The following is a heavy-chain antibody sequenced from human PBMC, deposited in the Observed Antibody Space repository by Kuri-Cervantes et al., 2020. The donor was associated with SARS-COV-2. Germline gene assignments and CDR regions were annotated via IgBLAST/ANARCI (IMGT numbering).Heavy chain of an antibody. CDR2: IGTAGDT. Sequence: LSLTCAACGFTFSSYDMHWVRQATGKGLEWVSAIGTAGDTCYPGSVKGQFTISRENAKNSLYLQMNSLGAGDTAVYYCARDRIAAAGDYYYYMDVWGKGTTVTVSS. V-gene: IGHV3-13*03. CDR3: ARDRIAAAGDYYYYMDV. J-gene: IGHJ6*03. CDR1: GFTFSSYD. D-gene: IGHD6-13*01.